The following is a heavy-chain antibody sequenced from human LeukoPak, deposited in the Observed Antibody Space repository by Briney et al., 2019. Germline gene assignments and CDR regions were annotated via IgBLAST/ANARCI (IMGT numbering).Heavy chain of an antibody. CDR2: IYYSGST. Sequence: SETLSLTCTVSAGSINNYYWSWIRQPPGKGLEWIGHIYYSGSTNYNPSLKSRVTISVDTSKKQVSLNLSSVTAADTAVYYCARVAARYVGMDVWGQGTTVTVSS. J-gene: IGHJ6*02. CDR1: AGSINNYY. CDR3: ARVAARYVGMDV. D-gene: IGHD6-6*01. V-gene: IGHV4-59*01.